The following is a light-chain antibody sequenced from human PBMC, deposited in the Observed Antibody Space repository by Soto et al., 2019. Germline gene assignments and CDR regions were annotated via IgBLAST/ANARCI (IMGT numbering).Light chain of an antibody. CDR3: QQYGSSPGT. J-gene: IGKJ2*01. CDR2: GAS. CDR1: QSVRSSY. V-gene: IGKV3-20*01. Sequence: DIVLTQSPGTLSLSPGETATLSCRASQSVRSSYLAWYQQKPGQAPRLLIYGASIRATGIPDRFNGSGSGTDFTLTISRLEPEDFEVYSCQQYGSSPGTFGQGTKLEI.